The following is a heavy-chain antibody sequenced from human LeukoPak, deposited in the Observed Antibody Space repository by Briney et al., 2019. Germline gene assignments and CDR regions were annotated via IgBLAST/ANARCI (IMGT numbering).Heavy chain of an antibody. V-gene: IGHV3-53*01. CDR3: AKGGSYSASYYYYYYMDV. J-gene: IGHJ6*03. CDR1: GFTVSSNY. D-gene: IGHD1-26*01. Sequence: PGGSLRLSCAASGFTVSSNYMSWVRQAPGKGLEWVSVIYSGGSTYYADSVKGRFTISRDNSKNTLYLQMNSLRAEDTAVYYCAKGGSYSASYYYYYYMDVWAKGTTVTISS. CDR2: IYSGGST.